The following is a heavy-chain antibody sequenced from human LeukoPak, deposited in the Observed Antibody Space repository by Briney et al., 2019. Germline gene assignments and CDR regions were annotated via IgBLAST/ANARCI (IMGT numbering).Heavy chain of an antibody. Sequence: SETLSLTCTVSGGSISSYYWSWIRQPAGKGLEWIRRIYTSGSTNYNPSLKSRVTMSVDTSKNQFSLKLSSVTAADTAVYYCAREVVVVATVVVGYYMDVWGKGTTVTISS. CDR3: AREVVVVATVVVGYYMDV. J-gene: IGHJ6*03. V-gene: IGHV4-4*07. D-gene: IGHD2-15*01. CDR2: IYTSGST. CDR1: GGSISSYY.